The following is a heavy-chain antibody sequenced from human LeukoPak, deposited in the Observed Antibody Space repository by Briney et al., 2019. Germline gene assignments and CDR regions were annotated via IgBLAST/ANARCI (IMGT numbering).Heavy chain of an antibody. CDR3: ARTSPGLYYYGMDV. J-gene: IGHJ6*02. V-gene: IGHV1-3*01. CDR2: INAGNGNT. CDR1: VYTFINYA. Sequence: AASVRVSCKASVYTFINYAVHWVRRAPGQRLEWMGWINAGNGNTKYSQKFQGRVTITRDTSASTAYMELSSLRSEDTAVYYCARTSPGLYYYGMDVWGQGTTVTVSS.